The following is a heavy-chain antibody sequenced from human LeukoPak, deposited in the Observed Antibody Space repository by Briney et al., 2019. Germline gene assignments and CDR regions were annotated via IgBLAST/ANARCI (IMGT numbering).Heavy chain of an antibody. Sequence: PGGSLRLSCAASGFTFSTNYMSWVRQAPGKGLEWVSVIYSGGSPYYADSVKGRFTISRDNSKNTLYLQMNSLRAEDTAVYYCAKDLRYSSGFDYWGQGTLVTVSS. V-gene: IGHV3-53*01. CDR3: AKDLRYSSGFDY. J-gene: IGHJ4*02. CDR1: GFTFSTNY. D-gene: IGHD6-19*01. CDR2: IYSGGSP.